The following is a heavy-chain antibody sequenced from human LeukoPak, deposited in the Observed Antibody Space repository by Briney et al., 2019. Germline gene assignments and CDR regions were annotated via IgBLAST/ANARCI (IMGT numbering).Heavy chain of an antibody. V-gene: IGHV3-11*04. CDR2: ISSSGSTI. CDR1: GFTFTDYY. Sequence: GGSLRLSCAASGFTFTDYYMSWIRQAPGKGLEWLSYISSSGSTIYYADSVKGRFTISRDNAKSSLYLQMNSLRAEDTAVYYCARDGRADYYDSSGYYSDYWGQGTLVTVSS. CDR3: ARDGRADYYDSSGYYSDY. D-gene: IGHD3-22*01. J-gene: IGHJ4*02.